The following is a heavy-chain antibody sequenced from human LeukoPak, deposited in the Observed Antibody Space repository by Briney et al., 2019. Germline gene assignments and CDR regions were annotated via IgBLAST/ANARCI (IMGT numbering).Heavy chain of an antibody. CDR2: MNPNSGNT. D-gene: IGHD3-10*01. Sequence: ASVKVSCRASGFTFTSYDINWVRQAPGQGLEWMGWMNPNSGNTRYAQKVQGRITMTRDTSISTAYMELSSLRSEDTAVYYCARGPTLVRGVIMPDSVGGMDVWGQGTTVTVSS. CDR3: ARGPTLVRGVIMPDSVGGMDV. V-gene: IGHV1-8*01. J-gene: IGHJ6*02. CDR1: GFTFTSYD.